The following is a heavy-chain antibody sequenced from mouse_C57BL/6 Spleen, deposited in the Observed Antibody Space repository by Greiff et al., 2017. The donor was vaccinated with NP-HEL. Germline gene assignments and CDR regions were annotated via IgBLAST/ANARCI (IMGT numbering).Heavy chain of an antibody. CDR1: GFSFNTYA. D-gene: IGHD1-1*01. Sequence: EVQRVESGGGLVQPKGSLKLSCAASGFSFNTYAMNWVRQAPGKGLEWVARIRSKSNNYATYYADSVKDRFTISRDDSESMLYLQMNNLKTEDTAMYYCVRDYYGSRCAMDYWGQGTSVTVSS. CDR2: IRSKSNNYAT. V-gene: IGHV10-1*01. CDR3: VRDYYGSRCAMDY. J-gene: IGHJ4*01.